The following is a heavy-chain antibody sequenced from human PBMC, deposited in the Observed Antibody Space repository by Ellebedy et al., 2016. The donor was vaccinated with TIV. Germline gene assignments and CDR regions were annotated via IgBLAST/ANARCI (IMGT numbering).Heavy chain of an antibody. V-gene: IGHV5-51*01. CDR1: GYSFTSYW. CDR2: IYPGDSDT. Sequence: GESLKISXKGSGYSFTSYWNGWVRQMPGKGLEWMGIIYPGDSDTRYSPSFQGQVTISADKSISTAYLQWSSLKASDTAMYYCARLGNDFWSGPADGMDVWGQGTTVTVSS. J-gene: IGHJ6*02. D-gene: IGHD3-3*01. CDR3: ARLGNDFWSGPADGMDV.